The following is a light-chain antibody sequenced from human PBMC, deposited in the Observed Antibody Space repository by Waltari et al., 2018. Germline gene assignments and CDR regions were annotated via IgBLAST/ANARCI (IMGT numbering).Light chain of an antibody. CDR3: ATWDDSPTAWV. CDR1: SSNIGPYY. J-gene: IGLJ3*02. V-gene: IGLV1-47*01. Sequence: QSVLTKPPSTSGTPGQRVTISCSGSSSNIGPYYVYWYHQLPGTAPKLLTYRKNQRPCEVPDRFSGSTSGTSASLAIRGLRSEDEADYHCATWDDSPTAWVFGGGTKLTV. CDR2: RKN.